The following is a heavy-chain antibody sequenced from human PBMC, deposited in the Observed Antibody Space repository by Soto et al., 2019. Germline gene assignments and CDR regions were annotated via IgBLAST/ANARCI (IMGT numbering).Heavy chain of an antibody. V-gene: IGHV3-30*03. J-gene: IGHJ4*02. CDR2: ISYDGSNK. D-gene: IGHD3-10*01. CDR1: GFPVTTDG. Sequence: QVQLVESGGGVVQPGRSLRLSCAASGFPVTTDGMHWVREGPGKGLEWVAGISYDGSNKYYADSVKGRFTISRDNSKNTLYLQMNSLRPEDTALYYCVGGQYYFHYRGQGALVSVSS. CDR3: VGGQYYFHY.